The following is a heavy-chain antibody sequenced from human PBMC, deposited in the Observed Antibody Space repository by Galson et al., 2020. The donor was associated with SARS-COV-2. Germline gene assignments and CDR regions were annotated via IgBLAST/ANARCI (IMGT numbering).Heavy chain of an antibody. V-gene: IGHV4-30-2*06. CDR3: VRTAAAYWSSFSCIFYFCA. CDR2: VSRSGRT. D-gene: IGHD2-2*01. Sequence: ASETLSLTCTVSGGSVSGDGDAWGWVRQSPGTGLEWIGYVSRSGRTSYNPSLKTRVSMSLDRSENQFSLELTSVTAADTAMYYCVRTAAAYWSSFSCIFYFCAWGQGSLVTVS. CDR1: GGSVSGDGDA. J-gene: IGHJ5*02.